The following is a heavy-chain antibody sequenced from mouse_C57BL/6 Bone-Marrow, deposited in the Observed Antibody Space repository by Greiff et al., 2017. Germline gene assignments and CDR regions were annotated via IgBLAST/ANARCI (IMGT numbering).Heavy chain of an antibody. V-gene: IGHV5-16*01. CDR2: INYDGSST. Sequence: EVQRVESEGGLVQPGSSMKLSCTASGFTFSDYYMAWVRQVPEKGLEWVANINYDGSSTYYLDSLKSRFIISRDNAKNILYLQMSSLKSEDTATYYCARFHYDYPYFDVWGTGTTVTVSS. CDR3: ARFHYDYPYFDV. J-gene: IGHJ1*03. CDR1: GFTFSDYY. D-gene: IGHD2-4*01.